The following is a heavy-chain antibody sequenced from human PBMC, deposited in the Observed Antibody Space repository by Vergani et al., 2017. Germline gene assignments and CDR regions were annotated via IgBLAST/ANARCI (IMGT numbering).Heavy chain of an antibody. D-gene: IGHD2-2*01. CDR3: ARAGGLVVPAAMPGDYYYGMDV. Sequence: EVQLVESGGGLVKPGGSLRLSCAASGFTFSSYSRNWVRQAPGKGLEWVSSISSSSSYIYYEDSVKGRFTISRDNAKNSLYLQMNSLRAEDTAVYYCARAGGLVVPAAMPGDYYYGMDVWGQGTTITVSS. J-gene: IGHJ6*02. CDR1: GFTFSSYS. CDR2: ISSSSSYI. V-gene: IGHV3-21*01.